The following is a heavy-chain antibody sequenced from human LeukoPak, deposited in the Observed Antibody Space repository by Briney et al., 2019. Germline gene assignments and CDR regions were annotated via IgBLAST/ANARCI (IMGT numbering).Heavy chain of an antibody. V-gene: IGHV4-59*01. CDR3: ARVLRYGDIRHAFDI. CDR2: IYYSGST. J-gene: IGHJ3*02. CDR1: GGSISSYY. D-gene: IGHD4-17*01. Sequence: SETLSLTCTVSGGSISSYYWSWIRQPPGKGLEWIGYIYYSGSTNYNPSLKSRVTISVDTSKNQFSLKLSSVTAADTAVYYCARVLRYGDIRHAFDIWGRGTMVTVSS.